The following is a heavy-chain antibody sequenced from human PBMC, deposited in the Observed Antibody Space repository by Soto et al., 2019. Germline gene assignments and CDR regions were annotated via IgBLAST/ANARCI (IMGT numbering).Heavy chain of an antibody. Sequence: QVQLVESGGGVVQPGRSLRLSCAASGFTFSSYAMHWVRQAPGKGLEWVAVISYDGSNKYYADSVKGRFTIPRDNSKNTLYLQMNSLRAEDTAVYYCARRWGGIRATEGREDYWGQGTLVTVSS. V-gene: IGHV3-30-3*01. CDR3: ARRWGGIRATEGREDY. J-gene: IGHJ4*02. CDR2: ISYDGSNK. CDR1: GFTFSSYA. D-gene: IGHD1-26*01.